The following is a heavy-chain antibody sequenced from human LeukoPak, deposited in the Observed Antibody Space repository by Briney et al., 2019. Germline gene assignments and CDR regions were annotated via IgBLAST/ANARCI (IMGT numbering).Heavy chain of an antibody. J-gene: IGHJ4*02. CDR3: ARDDYGDYFDY. V-gene: IGHV3-74*01. CDR1: GFTFSISW. CDR2: VNGDGGTT. Sequence: QPGGSLRLSCAASGFTFSISWIHWVRQAPGKGLVWVSHVNGDGGTTTYADSVKGRFTISRDNAKNSLYLQMNSLRAEDTAVYYCARDDYGDYFDYWGQGTLVTVSS. D-gene: IGHD4-17*01.